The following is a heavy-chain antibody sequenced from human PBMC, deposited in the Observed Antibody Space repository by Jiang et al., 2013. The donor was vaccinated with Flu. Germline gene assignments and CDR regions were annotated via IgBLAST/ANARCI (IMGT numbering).Heavy chain of an antibody. J-gene: IGHJ4*02. D-gene: IGHD3-22*01. V-gene: IGHV3-33*08. Sequence: QLVESGGGVVQPGRSLRLSCAASGFTFSDFAMHWVRQAPGKGLGWVALISYDGNNKFYVDSVKGRFTISRDDSKNTVYLQMNSLRPEDTAIYYCASTRSSAYFDFDYWGQGALVTVSS. CDR2: ISYDGNNK. CDR3: ASTRSSAYFDFDY. CDR1: GFTFSDFA.